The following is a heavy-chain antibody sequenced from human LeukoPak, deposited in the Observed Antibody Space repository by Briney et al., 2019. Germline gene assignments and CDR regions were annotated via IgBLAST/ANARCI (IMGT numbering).Heavy chain of an antibody. CDR3: ARDLCSGGSCYSA. D-gene: IGHD2-15*01. J-gene: IGHJ5*02. V-gene: IGHV1-69*13. Sequence: ASVKVSCKASGGTFSSYAISWVRQAPGQGLEWMGGIIPIFGTANYAQKFQGRVTITADESTSTAYMGLSSLRSEDTAVYYCARDLCSGGSCYSAWGQGTLVTVSS. CDR1: GGTFSSYA. CDR2: IIPIFGTA.